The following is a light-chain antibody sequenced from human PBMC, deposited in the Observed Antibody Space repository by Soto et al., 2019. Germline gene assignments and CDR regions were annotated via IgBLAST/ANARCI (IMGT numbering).Light chain of an antibody. CDR2: DAS. CDR1: QSFNTC. V-gene: IGKV1-5*01. Sequence: DIQMTQSPSTLSASVGDRVTITCRASQSFNTCLAWYQQKPGKAPNVLIYDASNLESGVPSRFSGSGSGTEFTLTISSLQPDDSATYYCLQHSDYTWTFGQGTRVEI. CDR3: LQHSDYTWT. J-gene: IGKJ1*01.